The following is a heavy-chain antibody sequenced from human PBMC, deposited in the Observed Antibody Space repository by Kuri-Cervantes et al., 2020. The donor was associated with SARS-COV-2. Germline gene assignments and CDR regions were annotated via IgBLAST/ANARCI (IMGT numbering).Heavy chain of an antibody. V-gene: IGHV1-2*02. CDR2: INPDNGAT. CDR1: GYTFTGYF. CDR3: AREEGIEDFDY. Sequence: ASVKVSCKASGYTFTGYFIHWIRQAPGQGLAWLGWINPDNGATHYAEKFQGRVTMTWDTSITTAYMELSRLTHDDTAVYYCAREEGIEDFDYWGQGTLVTVSS. D-gene: IGHD2-21*01. J-gene: IGHJ4*02.